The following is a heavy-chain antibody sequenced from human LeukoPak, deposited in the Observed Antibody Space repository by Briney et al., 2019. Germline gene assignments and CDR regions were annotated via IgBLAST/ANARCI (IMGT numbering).Heavy chain of an antibody. D-gene: IGHD3-10*01. CDR3: ARDRGPRTGFMVREAYDY. CDR2: ISSDGDTT. V-gene: IGHV3-74*01. CDR1: GFTFSDYW. Sequence: GGSLRLSCVASGFTFSDYWIHWVRQAPGKGLVWFSRISSDGDTTNYADSVKGRFTISRDNAKNTLYLQMNSLRVEDTAVYYCARDRGPRTGFMVREAYDYWGQGTLVTVSS. J-gene: IGHJ4*02.